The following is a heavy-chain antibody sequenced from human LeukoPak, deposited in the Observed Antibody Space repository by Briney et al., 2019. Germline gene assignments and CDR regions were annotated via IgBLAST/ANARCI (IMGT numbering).Heavy chain of an antibody. CDR1: GGSISSGDYF. D-gene: IGHD3-3*01. V-gene: IGHV4-30-4*01. J-gene: IGHJ4*02. CDR2: IYYSGTT. CDR3: TRAYWIGFHFDS. Sequence: SETLSLTCSVSGGSISSGDYFWTWIRQPPGKGLEYIGYIYYSGTTYYNPSLKSRITMSVDMSANQFSLRPTSVSAADTAVYYCTRAYWIGFHFDSWGQGILVSVSS.